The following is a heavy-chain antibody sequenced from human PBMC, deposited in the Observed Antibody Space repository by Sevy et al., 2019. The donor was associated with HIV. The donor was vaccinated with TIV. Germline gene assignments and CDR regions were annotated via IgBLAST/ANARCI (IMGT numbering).Heavy chain of an antibody. Sequence: GGSLRLSCAASGFTFSNYDMHWVRQTPGKGLEWVGLIRSRGDNQYYADSVKGRFTVSRDNSKNTLYLLMNSLRGEDTAVYYCSRESIDYNIPFEYWGQGTLVTVSS. CDR3: SRESIDYNIPFEY. CDR1: GFTFSNYD. CDR2: IRSRGDNQ. V-gene: IGHV3-30*02. D-gene: IGHD1-20*01. J-gene: IGHJ4*02.